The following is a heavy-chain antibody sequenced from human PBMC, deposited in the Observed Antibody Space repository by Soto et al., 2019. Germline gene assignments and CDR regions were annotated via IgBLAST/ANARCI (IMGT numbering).Heavy chain of an antibody. D-gene: IGHD4-17*01. CDR2: IYYSGST. CDR3: ARHTVVPLRPQLDY. V-gene: IGHV4-39*01. Sequence: QLQLQESGPGLVKPSETLSLTCTVSGGSISSSSYYWGWIRQPPGKGLEWIGSIYYSGSTYYNPSLKSRVTISVDTSKNQFSLKLSSVTAADTAVYYCARHTVVPLRPQLDYWGQGTLVTVSS. CDR1: GGSISSSSYY. J-gene: IGHJ4*02.